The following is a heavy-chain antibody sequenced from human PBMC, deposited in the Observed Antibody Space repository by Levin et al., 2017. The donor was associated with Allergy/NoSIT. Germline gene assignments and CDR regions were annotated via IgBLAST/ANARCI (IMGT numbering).Heavy chain of an antibody. CDR2: ISDSGTIT. CDR1: GFAFSAYA. V-gene: IGHV3-23*01. Sequence: QAGGSLRLSCAASGFAFSAYAMKWIRQAPGKGLEWVSMISDSGTITRYADSLKGRFTISRDNSKNTVFLQMNNLRAEDTAIYYCATHWGKVRGGDSWGQGTLVTVSS. J-gene: IGHJ5*01. CDR3: ATHWGKVRGGDS. D-gene: IGHD3-10*01.